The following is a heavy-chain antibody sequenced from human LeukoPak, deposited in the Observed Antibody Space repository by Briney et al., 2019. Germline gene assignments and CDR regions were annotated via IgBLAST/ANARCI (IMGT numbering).Heavy chain of an antibody. CDR1: GYSFTSYW. CDR3: ARQVGYGDYRNWFDP. D-gene: IGHD4-17*01. J-gene: IGHJ5*02. Sequence: GESLKISCKGSGYSFTSYWIGWVRQMPGKGLEWMGIIYPGDSDTRYSPSFQGQVTISADKSISTAYPQWSSLKASDTAMYYCARQVGYGDYRNWFDPWGQGTLVTVSS. V-gene: IGHV5-51*01. CDR2: IYPGDSDT.